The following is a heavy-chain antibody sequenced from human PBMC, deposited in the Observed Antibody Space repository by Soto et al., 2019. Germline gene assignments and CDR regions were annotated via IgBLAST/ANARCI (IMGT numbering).Heavy chain of an antibody. V-gene: IGHV4-39*01. Sequence: SETLSLTCTVSGGSISSSSYYWGWIRQPPGKGLEWIGSIYYSGSTYYNPSLKSRVTISVDTSKNQLSLKLSSVTAAYTAVYYCAKYCSGGSCYFSSYYWGQGTLVTVSS. CDR3: AKYCSGGSCYFSSYY. J-gene: IGHJ4*02. CDR1: GGSISSSSYY. D-gene: IGHD2-15*01. CDR2: IYYSGST.